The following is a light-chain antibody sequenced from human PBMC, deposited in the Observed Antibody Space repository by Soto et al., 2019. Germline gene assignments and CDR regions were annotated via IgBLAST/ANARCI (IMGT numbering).Light chain of an antibody. CDR3: SSYAGTHIV. CDR1: SSDVGGYNY. Sequence: LTQPPSASGSPGQSVTISCTGTSSDVGGYNYVSWYQQHPGKAPKLMIYDVSSRPSGVPDRFSGSKSGNTASLTVSGLQAEDEADYYCSSYAGTHIVFGTGTKLTVL. V-gene: IGLV2-8*01. J-gene: IGLJ1*01. CDR2: DVS.